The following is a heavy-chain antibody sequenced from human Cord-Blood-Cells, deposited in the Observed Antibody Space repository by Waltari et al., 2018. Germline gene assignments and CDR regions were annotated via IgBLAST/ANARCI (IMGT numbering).Heavy chain of an antibody. CDR2: INHSGST. D-gene: IGHD2-15*01. CDR3: ARRRGIVVVVAASNWFDP. Sequence: QVQLQQWGAGLLKPSETLSLTCAVYGGSFSGYYWSWIRQPPGKGLEWIGEINHSGSTNDHPSLKSRVTISVDTSKNQFSLKLSSVTAADTAVYYCARRRGIVVVVAASNWFDPWGQGTLVTVSS. CDR1: GGSFSGYY. J-gene: IGHJ5*02. V-gene: IGHV4-34*01.